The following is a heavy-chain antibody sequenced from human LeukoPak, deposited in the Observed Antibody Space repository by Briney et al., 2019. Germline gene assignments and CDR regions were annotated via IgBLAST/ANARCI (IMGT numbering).Heavy chain of an antibody. V-gene: IGHV3-21*01. Sequence: GGSLRLSCAASGFTFSSYSMNWVRQAPGKGLEWVSSISSSSSYIYYADSVKGRFTISRDNAKNSLYLQMNSLRAEDTAVYYCARGAYCGGDCYSHHNWFDPWGQGTLVTVPS. CDR2: ISSSSSYI. J-gene: IGHJ5*02. D-gene: IGHD2-21*02. CDR3: ARGAYCGGDCYSHHNWFDP. CDR1: GFTFSSYS.